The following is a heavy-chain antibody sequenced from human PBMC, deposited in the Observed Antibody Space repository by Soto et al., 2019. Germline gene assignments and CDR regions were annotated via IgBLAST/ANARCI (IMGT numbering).Heavy chain of an antibody. V-gene: IGHV3-30*02. Sequence: GGSLRLSCAASGLTFINYAIHWGRQAPGKGLEWVAVIRYDGSHENYADSVKGRFTISRDNSKNILYLQMNSLRAEDTALYYCVGQLYSSGWAAVSPWGQGTLVTVSS. CDR3: VGQLYSSGWAAVSP. D-gene: IGHD6-19*01. CDR1: GLTFINYA. CDR2: IRYDGSHE. J-gene: IGHJ5*02.